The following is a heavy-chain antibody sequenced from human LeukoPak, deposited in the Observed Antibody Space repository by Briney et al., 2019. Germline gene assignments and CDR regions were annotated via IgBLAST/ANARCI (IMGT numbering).Heavy chain of an antibody. CDR3: ARGGGLDV. CDR1: GFAFDDYA. D-gene: IGHD3-16*01. Sequence: GGSLRLSCAASGFAFDDYAMHWVRQAPGKGLEWVSGISWNSGSIGYADSVKGRFTISRDNAKNSLYLQMSNLRAEDTAVYFCARGGGLDVWGQGATVTVSS. V-gene: IGHV3-9*01. CDR2: ISWNSGSI. J-gene: IGHJ6*02.